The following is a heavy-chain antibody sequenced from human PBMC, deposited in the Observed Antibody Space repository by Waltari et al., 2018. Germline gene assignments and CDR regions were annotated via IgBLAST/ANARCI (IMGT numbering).Heavy chain of an antibody. Sequence: QVRLVQSGAEVKKPGASVMVSCKASGYTFSSYDTNWVRKANGHGLGGMGGAHGNGLAWMGAIKPDSAKTDYSQHLQGRGSLTSDTSTSTAYMELSSLKSEDTSTYYCARGPYDGQIIFNAEYFQQWGQGTLVTVSS. CDR1: GYTFSSYD. D-gene: IGHD5-12*01. CDR2: IKPDSAKT. V-gene: IGHV1-8*01. CDR3: ARGPYDGQIIFNAEYFQQ. J-gene: IGHJ1*01.